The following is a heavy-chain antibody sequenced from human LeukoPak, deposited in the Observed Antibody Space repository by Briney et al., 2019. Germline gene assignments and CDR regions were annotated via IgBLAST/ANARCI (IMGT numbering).Heavy chain of an antibody. CDR3: ARGPTIFGVVMSFDI. Sequence: VASVKVSCKASGYTFTGYYMHWVRQAPGQGLEWMGWINPNSGGTNYAQKFQGRVTMTRDTSISTAYMELSRLRSDDTAVYYCARGPTIFGVVMSFDIWGQGTMVTVSS. CDR2: INPNSGGT. V-gene: IGHV1-2*02. CDR1: GYTFTGYY. J-gene: IGHJ3*02. D-gene: IGHD3-3*01.